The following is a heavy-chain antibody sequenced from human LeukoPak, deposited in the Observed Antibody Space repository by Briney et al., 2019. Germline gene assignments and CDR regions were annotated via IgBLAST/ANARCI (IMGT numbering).Heavy chain of an antibody. J-gene: IGHJ6*02. D-gene: IGHD2-15*01. CDR2: IWYDGSNK. CDR1: GFTFSSYG. Sequence: GGSLRLSCAASGFTFSSYGMHWVRQAPGKGLEWVAVIWYDGSNKYYADSVKGRFTISRDNSKNTLYLQMNSLRAEDTAVYYRAREEGYCSGGSCRTYYYYYGMDVWGQGTTVTVSS. CDR3: AREEGYCSGGSCRTYYYYYGMDV. V-gene: IGHV3-33*01.